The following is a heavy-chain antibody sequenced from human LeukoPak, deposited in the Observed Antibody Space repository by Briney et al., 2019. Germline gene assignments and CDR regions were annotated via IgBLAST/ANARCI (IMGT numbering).Heavy chain of an antibody. V-gene: IGHV1-18*04. J-gene: IGHJ4*02. D-gene: IGHD5-18*01. CDR2: ISAYNGNT. CDR1: GYTFTSYG. Sequence: ASVKVSCKASGYTFTSYGISWVRQAPGQGLEWMGWISAYNGNTNYALKLQGRVTMTTDTSTSTAYMELRSLRSDDTAVYYCAREDGLVVDTAMVLDYWGQGTLVTVSS. CDR3: AREDGLVVDTAMVLDY.